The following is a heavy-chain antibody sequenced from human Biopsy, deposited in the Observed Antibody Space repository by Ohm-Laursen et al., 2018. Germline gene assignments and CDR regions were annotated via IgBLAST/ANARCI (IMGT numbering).Heavy chain of an antibody. CDR2: THDTGTT. D-gene: IGHD6-19*01. CDR1: GDSISFPY. Sequence: SETLSLTCAASGDSISFPYWDWFRQPPGQGLEYIGSTHDTGTTDYSPSLKTRVSLSVDTSTKVFSLILSSVTAADTAVYYCAAGATWLVHYWGQGTLVTVSS. V-gene: IGHV4-59*11. J-gene: IGHJ4*02. CDR3: AAGATWLVHY.